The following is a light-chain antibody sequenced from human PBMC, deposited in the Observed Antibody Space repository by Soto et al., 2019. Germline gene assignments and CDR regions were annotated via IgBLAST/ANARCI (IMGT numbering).Light chain of an antibody. V-gene: IGLV2-11*01. CDR1: SSDVGGYNY. CDR2: DVS. Sequence: QSALTQPRSVSGSPGQSVTISCNGTSSDVGGYNYVSWYQQHPGKAPKVMIYDVSKRPSGVPDRFSGSKSGNTASLTISGLQTEDEADYYCCSYAGSYVFATGTKLTVL. J-gene: IGLJ1*01. CDR3: CSYAGSYV.